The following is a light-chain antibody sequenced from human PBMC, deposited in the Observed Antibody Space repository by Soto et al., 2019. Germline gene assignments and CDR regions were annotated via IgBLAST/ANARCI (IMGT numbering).Light chain of an antibody. J-gene: IGLJ7*01. V-gene: IGLV1-44*01. CDR2: SNN. Sequence: QSVLTQPPSASGTPGQRVTISWSGTSSNIGSNTVNWYQQLPGTAPKLLIYSNNQRPSGVPDRFSGSKSGTSASLAISGPQSQDEADYSCAAWYDSRNGLAVFGGGTQLTVL. CDR3: AAWYDSRNGLAV. CDR1: SSNIGSNT.